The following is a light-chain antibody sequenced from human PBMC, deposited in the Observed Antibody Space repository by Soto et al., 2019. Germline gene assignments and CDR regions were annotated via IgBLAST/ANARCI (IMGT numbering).Light chain of an antibody. CDR1: SSNIGAGYD. CDR3: QSYDSSLSGSI. J-gene: IGLJ2*01. CDR2: GNS. V-gene: IGLV1-40*01. Sequence: VVTQPPSVSGAPGQRVTISCTGSSSNIGAGYDVHWYQQLPGTAPKLLIYGNSNRPSGVPDRFSGSKSGTSASLAITGLQAEDEADYYCQSYDSSLSGSIFGGGTKLTVL.